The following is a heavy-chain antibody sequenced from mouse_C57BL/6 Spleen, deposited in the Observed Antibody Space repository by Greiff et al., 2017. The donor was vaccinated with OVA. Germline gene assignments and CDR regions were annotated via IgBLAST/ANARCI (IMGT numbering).Heavy chain of an antibody. CDR2: ISSGSSTI. Sequence: EVKVVESGGGLVKPGGSLKLSCAASGFTFSDYGMHWVRQAPEKGLEWVAYISSGSSTIYYADTVKGRFTISRDNAKNTLFLQMTSLRSEGTAMYYCARRGAFYYGNRYAMDYWGQGTSVTVSS. J-gene: IGHJ4*01. CDR3: ARRGAFYYGNRYAMDY. V-gene: IGHV5-17*01. D-gene: IGHD2-1*01. CDR1: GFTFSDYG.